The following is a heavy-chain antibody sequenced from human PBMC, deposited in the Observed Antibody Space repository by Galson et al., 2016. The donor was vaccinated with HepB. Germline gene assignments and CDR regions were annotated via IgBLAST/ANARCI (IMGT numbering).Heavy chain of an antibody. CDR1: GYTLAHSW. D-gene: IGHD2-2*01. J-gene: IGHJ6*02. CDR2: IYPDDSAT. Sequence: QSGAEVKKPGESLKISCKTYGYTLAHSWIGWVRQMPGKGLECTGVIYPDDSATRYSPAFQGQLRNPVDKSINTAYLQGRSLKASDTATYYCARQHCSSASCYYYYGMDVWGQGTTVTVSS. V-gene: IGHV5-51*01. CDR3: ARQHCSSASCYYYYGMDV.